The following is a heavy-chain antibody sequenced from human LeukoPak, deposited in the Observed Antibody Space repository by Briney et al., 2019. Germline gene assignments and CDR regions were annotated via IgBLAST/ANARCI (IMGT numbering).Heavy chain of an antibody. CDR1: GFPFSSYR. CDR3: SGTGPVDY. J-gene: IGHJ4*02. V-gene: IGHV3-21*01. D-gene: IGHD2-15*01. CDR2: ISSSSSYI. Sequence: PGGSLRLSCAASGFPFSSYRMTWFRQAPGKGLEWVSSISSSSSYIYYADSVKGRFTISRDNAKNSLYLQMNSLRAEDTAVYYCSGTGPVDYWGQGTLVTVSS.